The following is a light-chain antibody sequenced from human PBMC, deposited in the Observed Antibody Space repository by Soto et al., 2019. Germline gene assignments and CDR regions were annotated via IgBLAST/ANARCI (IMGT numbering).Light chain of an antibody. Sequence: EIVMTQSPATLSVSPGERATLSCRASQSISSNLAWYQQKPGQAPRLLIYGASTRATGFPARFSGSGSGTEFTLTISSLRSEDSAVYFCQQYDNWPPLTFGQGTRLEIK. V-gene: IGKV3-15*01. CDR1: QSISSN. CDR3: QQYDNWPPLT. J-gene: IGKJ5*01. CDR2: GAS.